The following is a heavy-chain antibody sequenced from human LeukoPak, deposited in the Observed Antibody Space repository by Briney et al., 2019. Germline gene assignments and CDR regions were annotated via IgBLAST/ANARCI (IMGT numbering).Heavy chain of an antibody. J-gene: IGHJ6*03. CDR2: IHTSGGT. D-gene: IGHD4-23*01. CDR3: ARGTSTVVTPNYYYYYCMDV. V-gene: IGHV4-4*09. CDR1: GGSISSSH. Sequence: PSETLSLTCTVSGGSISSSHWSWIRQPPGKGLEWIGNIHTSGGTNYSPSLKSRVTISADTSRNQFSLMLSSVTAADTAVYYCARGTSTVVTPNYYYYYCMDVWGKGTTVTVSS.